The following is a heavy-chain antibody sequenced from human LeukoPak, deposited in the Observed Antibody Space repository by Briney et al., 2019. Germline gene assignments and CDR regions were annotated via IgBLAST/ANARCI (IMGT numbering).Heavy chain of an antibody. J-gene: IGHJ4*02. CDR3: ARDGLAAITFDY. Sequence: PGGSLRLSCVASGFTFSSYWMHWVRQAPGKGLVWVSHINSDGSSTTYADSVKGRFTISRDNAKNTLYLQMNSLRAEHTAVYYCARDGLAAITFDYWGQGILVTVSS. CDR2: INSDGSST. D-gene: IGHD5-24*01. V-gene: IGHV3-74*01. CDR1: GFTFSSYW.